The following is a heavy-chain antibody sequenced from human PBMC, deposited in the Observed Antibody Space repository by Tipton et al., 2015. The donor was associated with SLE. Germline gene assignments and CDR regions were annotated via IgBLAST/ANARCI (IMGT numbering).Heavy chain of an antibody. CDR2: IYHTGST. Sequence: TLSLTCTVSGGSITSDNWWSWVRQPPGKGLEWIGEIYHTGSTFYNPSLKSRVAISIDTSKNQFSLKLTSVTAADTAVYYCARDSRSGSRPFVFDFWGQGILVTVSS. CDR3: ARDSRSGSRPFVFDF. CDR1: GGSITSDNW. V-gene: IGHV4-4*02. D-gene: IGHD1-26*01. J-gene: IGHJ4*02.